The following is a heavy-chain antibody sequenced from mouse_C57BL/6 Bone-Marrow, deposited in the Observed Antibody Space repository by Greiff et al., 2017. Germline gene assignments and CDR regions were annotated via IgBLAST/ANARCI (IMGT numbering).Heavy chain of an antibody. J-gene: IGHJ2*01. CDR2: IYPGDGDT. V-gene: IGHV1-82*01. Sequence: QVLLQQSGPELVKPGASVKISCKASGYAFSSSWMNWVKQRPGKGLEWIGRIYPGDGDTNYNGKFKGKATLTADKSSSTAYMQLSSLTSEDSAVYFCARGYFDDWGQGTTLTVSS. CDR3: ARGYFDD. CDR1: GYAFSSSW.